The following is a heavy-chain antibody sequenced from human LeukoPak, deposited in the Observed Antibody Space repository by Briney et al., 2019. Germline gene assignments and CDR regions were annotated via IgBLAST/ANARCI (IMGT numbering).Heavy chain of an antibody. CDR2: ISVYNGKT. J-gene: IGHJ3*02. Sequence: ASVKVSCKASGYTFSSYGISWVRQAPGQGLEWMGWISVYNGKTNYAQKLQGRVIMTTDTSTSIAYMELRSLRSDDTAVYYCAREDDTGRYMGDDAFDIWGQGTMVTVSS. CDR1: GYTFSSYG. CDR3: AREDDTGRYMGDDAFDI. V-gene: IGHV1-18*01. D-gene: IGHD1-26*01.